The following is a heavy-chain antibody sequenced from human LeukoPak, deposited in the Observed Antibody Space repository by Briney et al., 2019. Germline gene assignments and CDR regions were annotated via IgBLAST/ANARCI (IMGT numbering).Heavy chain of an antibody. CDR3: ARDRIYGSGSLYYYYGMDV. D-gene: IGHD3-10*01. J-gene: IGHJ6*02. CDR2: ISGSGGST. CDR1: GFTFSSYA. Sequence: GGSLRLSCAASGFTFSSYAMSWVRQAPGKGLEWVSAISGSGGSTYYADSVKGRFTISRDNSKNTLYLQMNSLRAEDTAVYYCARDRIYGSGSLYYYYGMDVWGQGTTVTVSS. V-gene: IGHV3-23*01.